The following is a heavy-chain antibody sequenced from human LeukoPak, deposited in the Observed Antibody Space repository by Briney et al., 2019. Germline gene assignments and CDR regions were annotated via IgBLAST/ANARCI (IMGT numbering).Heavy chain of an antibody. V-gene: IGHV3-23*01. D-gene: IGHD4-17*01. CDR1: GSTFTFYA. J-gene: IGHJ6*03. CDR2: ISGSGGST. Sequence: GGSLRLSCAASGSTFTFYAMSWVRQAPGKGLEWVSVISGSGGSTYYAVSVKGRFTISRDNSKNTLYLQMDSLRAEDTAVYYCAKWDGDLYYYYYMDVWGKGTRSPSP. CDR3: AKWDGDLYYYYYMDV.